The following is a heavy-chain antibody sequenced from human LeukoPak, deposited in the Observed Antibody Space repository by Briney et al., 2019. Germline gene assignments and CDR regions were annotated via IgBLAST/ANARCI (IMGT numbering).Heavy chain of an antibody. CDR2: INWNGAST. V-gene: IGHV3-20*04. J-gene: IGHJ4*02. D-gene: IGHD3-22*01. CDR3: AKATNPYYYDSSGYSGVFDY. Sequence: GGSLRLSCAASGFTFDDYDMSWVRQVPGKGLEWVSAINWNGASTGYADSVKGRFTISRDNAKNSLYLQMNSLRAEDTALYYCAKATNPYYYDSSGYSGVFDYWGQGTLVTVSS. CDR1: GFTFDDYD.